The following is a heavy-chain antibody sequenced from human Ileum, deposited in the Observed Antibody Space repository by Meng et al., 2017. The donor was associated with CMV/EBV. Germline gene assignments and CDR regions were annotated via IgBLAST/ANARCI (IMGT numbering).Heavy chain of an antibody. CDR2: IYWDDDN. J-gene: IGHJ4*02. D-gene: IGHD3-3*01. CDR1: GFSLSTSGVG. Sequence: ITSKESGRTLVKPTQLLTLTRTFSGFSLSTSGVGGGWIRQPAGKALEGLALIYWDDDNRYGPSLRSRLTITKATSKNQVVLTMTNMDPLDTATYYCAHKRASPPYDFFDYWGQGTLVTVSS. CDR3: AHKRASPPYDFFDY. V-gene: IGHV2-5*05.